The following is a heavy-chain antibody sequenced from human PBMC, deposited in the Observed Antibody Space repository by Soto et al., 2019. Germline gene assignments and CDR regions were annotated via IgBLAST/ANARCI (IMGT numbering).Heavy chain of an antibody. CDR3: ARGGGSDCSSTSCYRYCIDC. CDR2: IIPIFGTA. CDR1: GGTFSSYA. Sequence: GASVKVSCKASGGTFSSYAISWVRQAPGQGLEWMRGIIPIFGTANYAQKFQGRVTITADKSTSTAYMERSSLRSEDTAVHYCARGGGSDCSSTSCYRYCIDCWGKGALVTVSS. J-gene: IGHJ4*02. D-gene: IGHD2-2*01. V-gene: IGHV1-69*06.